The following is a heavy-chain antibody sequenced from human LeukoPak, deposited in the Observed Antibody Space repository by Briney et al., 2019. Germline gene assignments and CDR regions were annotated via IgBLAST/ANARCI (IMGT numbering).Heavy chain of an antibody. CDR2: IYYSGST. CDR1: GGSISSSSYY. J-gene: IGHJ4*02. D-gene: IGHD3-10*01. V-gene: IGHV4-39*01. Sequence: SETLSLTCTVSGGSISSSSYYWGWIRQPPGKGLEWIGSIYYSGSTYYNPSLKSRVTISVDTSKNQFSLKLSSVTAADTAVYYCATPKDGSGSYYGYYFDYRGQGTLVTVSS. CDR3: ATPKDGSGSYYGYYFDY.